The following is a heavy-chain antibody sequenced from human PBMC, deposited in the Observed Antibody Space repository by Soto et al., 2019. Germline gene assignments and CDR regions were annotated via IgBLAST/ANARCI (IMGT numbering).Heavy chain of an antibody. Sequence: GGSLRLSCAASGFTFSSYWMHWVRQAPGKGLVWVSRINSDGSSTSYADSVKSRFTNSRDNAKNTLYLQMNSLRAEDTAVYYCARGGITGTTDVPNNWFDPWGQGTLVTVSS. CDR2: INSDGSST. CDR3: ARGGITGTTDVPNNWFDP. CDR1: GFTFSSYW. J-gene: IGHJ5*02. V-gene: IGHV3-74*01. D-gene: IGHD1-7*01.